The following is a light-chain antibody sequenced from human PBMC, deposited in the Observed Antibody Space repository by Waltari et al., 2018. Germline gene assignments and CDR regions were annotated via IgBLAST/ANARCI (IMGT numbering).Light chain of an antibody. J-gene: IGKJ1*01. Sequence: VLTQSPVTLSLSPGDRAILSCTASESVTTNYLAWFQQRPGQAPRLLIYRASIRAAGVPDRFSGSGSGTDFSLTIRRLEPEDFAMYYCHRYDYVWTFGQGTKVEI. V-gene: IGKV3-20*01. CDR1: ESVTTNY. CDR3: HRYDYVWT. CDR2: RAS.